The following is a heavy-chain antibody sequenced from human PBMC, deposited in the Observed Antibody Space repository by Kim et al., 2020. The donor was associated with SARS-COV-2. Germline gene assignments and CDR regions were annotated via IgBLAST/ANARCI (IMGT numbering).Heavy chain of an antibody. CDR1: GFTFSSYA. CDR2: ISYDGSNK. V-gene: IGHV3-30-3*01. J-gene: IGHJ4*02. D-gene: IGHD6-19*01. CDR3: AREGPQWPSRWFDY. Sequence: GGSLRLSCAASGFTFSSYAMHWVRQAPGKGLEWVAVISYDGSNKYYADSVKGRFTISRDNSKNTLYLQMNSLRAEDTAVYYCAREGPQWPSRWFDYWGQGTLVTVSS.